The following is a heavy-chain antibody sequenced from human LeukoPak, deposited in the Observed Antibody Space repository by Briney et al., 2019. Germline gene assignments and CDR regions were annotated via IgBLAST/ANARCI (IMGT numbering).Heavy chain of an antibody. D-gene: IGHD3-16*02. Sequence: GGSLRLSCAASGFTFSGYSMNWVRQAPGKGLEWVSYISSTSNSMYYADSVKGRFTISRDNAKNSLYLQMNSLRAEDTAVYYCARDGGYTRSDYWGQGTLVTVSS. CDR1: GFTFSGYS. J-gene: IGHJ4*02. V-gene: IGHV3-48*04. CDR2: ISSTSNSM. CDR3: ARDGGYTRSDY.